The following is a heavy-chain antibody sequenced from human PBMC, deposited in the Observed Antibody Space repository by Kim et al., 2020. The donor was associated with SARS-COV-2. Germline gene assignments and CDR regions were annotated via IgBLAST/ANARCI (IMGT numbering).Heavy chain of an antibody. CDR2: ISYDGSNK. V-gene: IGHV3-33*05. D-gene: IGHD6-19*01. CDR1: GFTFSSYG. CDR3: ARDGLGIAVAGTPYFDY. Sequence: GSLRLSCAASGFTFSSYGMHWVRQAPGKGLEWVAVISYDGSNKYYADSVKGRFTISRDNSKNTLYLQMNSLRAEDTAVYYCARDGLGIAVAGTPYFDYWGQGTLVTVSS. J-gene: IGHJ4*02.